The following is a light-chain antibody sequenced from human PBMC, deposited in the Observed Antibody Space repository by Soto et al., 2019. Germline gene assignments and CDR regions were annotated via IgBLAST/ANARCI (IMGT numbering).Light chain of an antibody. CDR1: SGDVGGHNF. Sequence: QSALTQPPSASGSPGQSVTISCTGTSGDVGGHNFVSWYQFHPGKAPKLIIYEVSKRPSGVPNRFSGSKSDNTASLTVSGLQAEDEADYFRSSYAGTNKVFGGGTKLTVL. CDR3: SSYAGTNKV. CDR2: EVS. V-gene: IGLV2-8*01. J-gene: IGLJ3*02.